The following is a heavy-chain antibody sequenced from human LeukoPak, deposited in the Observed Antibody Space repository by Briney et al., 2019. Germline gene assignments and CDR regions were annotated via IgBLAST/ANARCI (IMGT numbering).Heavy chain of an antibody. CDR1: GASITDYF. Sequence: KPSETLSLTCTVSGASITDYFWTWIRQPPGKGLEWIGYVYYSGTTIFNPSLKSRVTISVDTSKNRFSLNLSSVTAADTAVYYCARSDYYDSSGYFAGGDWFDPWGQGTLVTVSS. J-gene: IGHJ5*02. CDR2: VYYSGTT. D-gene: IGHD3-22*01. V-gene: IGHV4-59*01. CDR3: ARSDYYDSSGYFAGGDWFDP.